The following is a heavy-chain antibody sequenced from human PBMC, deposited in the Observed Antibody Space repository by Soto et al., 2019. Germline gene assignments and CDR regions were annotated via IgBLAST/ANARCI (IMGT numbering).Heavy chain of an antibody. CDR3: ARLHGGNAYYYYNMDV. Sequence: PGESLKISCKGSGYTFTTYWIGWVRQMPGKGLEWMGIIYPADSDTRYSPSFQGQVTISADKSISTAYLQWSSLKASDTAMYYCARLHGGNAYYYYNMDVWGQGTTVTVSS. CDR1: GYTFTTYW. D-gene: IGHD2-15*01. V-gene: IGHV5-51*01. CDR2: IYPADSDT. J-gene: IGHJ6*02.